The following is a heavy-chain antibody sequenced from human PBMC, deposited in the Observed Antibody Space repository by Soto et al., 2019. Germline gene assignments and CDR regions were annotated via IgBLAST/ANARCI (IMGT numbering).Heavy chain of an antibody. CDR1: GYTFTRYT. V-gene: IGHV1-3*01. Sequence: ASVKVSCKASGYTFTRYTMYWVRQAPGQRLECMEWINAGNDNIKYSQKFQGRVTITADESTSTVYMELSSLRSDDTAVYYCVRVVAIPGYPDNWGQGTLVTVSS. D-gene: IGHD5-12*01. J-gene: IGHJ4*02. CDR3: VRVVAIPGYPDN. CDR2: INAGNDNI.